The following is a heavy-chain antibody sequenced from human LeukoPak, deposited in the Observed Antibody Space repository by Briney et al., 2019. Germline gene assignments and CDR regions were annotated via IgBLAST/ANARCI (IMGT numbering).Heavy chain of an antibody. Sequence: GGSLRLSCAASGFTFSSYAMHWVHQAPGKGLEWVAVISYDGSNKYYADSVKGRFTISRDNSKNTLYLQMNSLRAEDTAVYYCARESGSVTSEVDFDYWGQGTLVTVSS. V-gene: IGHV3-30*04. J-gene: IGHJ4*02. D-gene: IGHD4-17*01. CDR3: ARESGSVTSEVDFDY. CDR2: ISYDGSNK. CDR1: GFTFSSYA.